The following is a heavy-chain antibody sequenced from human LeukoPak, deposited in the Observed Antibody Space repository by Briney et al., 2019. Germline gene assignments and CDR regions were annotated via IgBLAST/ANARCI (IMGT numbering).Heavy chain of an antibody. CDR1: GFMFSSNW. Sequence: GGSLRLSCAASGFMFSSNWMSWVRLAPGKGLEWVANIKEDGTETYYVDSVKGRFTISRDSAKNSLYLQMNSLRVEDTAVYYCAKEGRSLQTYWGQGTLVTVSS. CDR3: AKEGRSLQTY. V-gene: IGHV3-7*03. D-gene: IGHD5-24*01. CDR2: IKEDGTET. J-gene: IGHJ4*02.